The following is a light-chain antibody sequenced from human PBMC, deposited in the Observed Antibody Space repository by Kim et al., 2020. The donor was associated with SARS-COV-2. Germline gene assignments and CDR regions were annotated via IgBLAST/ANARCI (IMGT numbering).Light chain of an antibody. V-gene: IGKV1-33*01. Sequence: DIQMTQSPSSLSASVGDRVTITCQASQDISNYLNWYQQKPGKAPKLLIYDASNLETGVPSRFSGSGSGTDFTFTISSLQSEDIATYYCQQYDNLYTFGQGTKLEI. CDR2: DAS. CDR3: QQYDNLYT. J-gene: IGKJ2*01. CDR1: QDISNY.